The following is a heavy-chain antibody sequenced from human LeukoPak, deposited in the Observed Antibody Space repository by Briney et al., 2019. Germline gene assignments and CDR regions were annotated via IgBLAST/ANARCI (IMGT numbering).Heavy chain of an antibody. CDR2: IYYSGST. Sequence: SETLSLTCTVSGGSISSYYWSWIRQPPGKGLEWIGYIYYSGSTNYNPSLKSRVTISVDTSKNQFSLELSSVTAADTAVYYCARHGGIAAAGFDYWGQGTLVTVSS. J-gene: IGHJ4*02. V-gene: IGHV4-59*08. D-gene: IGHD6-13*01. CDR3: ARHGGIAAAGFDY. CDR1: GGSISSYY.